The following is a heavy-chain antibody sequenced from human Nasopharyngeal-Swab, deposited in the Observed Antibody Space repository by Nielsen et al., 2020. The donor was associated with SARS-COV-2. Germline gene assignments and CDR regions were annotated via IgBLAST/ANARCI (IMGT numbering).Heavy chain of an antibody. CDR3: ARGIKYSGNWFDP. V-gene: IGHV4-59*08. J-gene: IGHJ5*02. Sequence: GSLRLSCTVSGGSISSYYWSWIRQPPGKGLEWIGYIYYSGSTNYNPSLKSRVTISVDTSKNQFSLKLSSVTAADTAVYYCARGIKYSGNWFDPWGQGTLVTVSS. D-gene: IGHD2-21*01. CDR1: GGSISSYY. CDR2: IYYSGST.